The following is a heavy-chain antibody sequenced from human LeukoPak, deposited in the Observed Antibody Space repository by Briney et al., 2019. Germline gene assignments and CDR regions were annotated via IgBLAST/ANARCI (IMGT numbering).Heavy chain of an antibody. V-gene: IGHV3-21*01. J-gene: IGHJ3*02. CDR1: GFTFKNYD. CDR2: ISSSSSYI. CDR3: ARAPVDSSGWFGGALDI. Sequence: PGGSLRLSCAASGFTFKNYDMLWVRQGTGQGLEWVSFISSSSSYIYYADSVKGRFTISRDNAKNSLYLQMNSLRAEDTAVYYCARAPVDSSGWFGGALDIWGQGTMVIVSS. D-gene: IGHD6-19*01.